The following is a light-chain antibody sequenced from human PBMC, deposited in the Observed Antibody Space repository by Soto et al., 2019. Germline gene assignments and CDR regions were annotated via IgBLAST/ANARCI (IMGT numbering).Light chain of an antibody. CDR2: DTS. CDR3: QRRNRWPPIFP. V-gene: IGKV3-11*01. Sequence: EIVLTQSPATLSLSPGERATLSCRASQTVNSYLAWYQQKPGQAPRLLIYDTSNRATGIPARFSGSGSGTNFTLPITSLEPEDFAVYSCQRRNRWPPIFPFGLGTKVDIK. CDR1: QTVNSY. J-gene: IGKJ3*01.